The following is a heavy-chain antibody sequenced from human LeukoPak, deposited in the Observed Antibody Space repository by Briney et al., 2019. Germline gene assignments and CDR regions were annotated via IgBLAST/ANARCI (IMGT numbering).Heavy chain of an antibody. CDR3: AKGGLAAAGTQTDY. CDR1: GFTFSTYA. V-gene: IGHV3-23*01. J-gene: IGHJ4*02. Sequence: GGSLRLSCAASGFTFSTYAMSWVRQAPGKGLEWVSAISVSAGSTYYADSVKGRFTISRDNSKNTLYLQMNSLRAEDTAVYYCAKGGLAAAGTQTDYWGQGTLVTVSS. CDR2: ISVSAGST. D-gene: IGHD6-13*01.